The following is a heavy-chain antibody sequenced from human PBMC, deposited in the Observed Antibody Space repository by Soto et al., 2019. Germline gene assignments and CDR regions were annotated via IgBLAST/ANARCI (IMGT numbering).Heavy chain of an antibody. D-gene: IGHD5-12*01. CDR1: GGSISSGGYY. V-gene: IGHV4-31*03. CDR2: IYYSGST. Sequence: SETLSLTCTVSGGSISSGGYYWSWIRQHPGKGLEWIGYIYYSGSTYYNPSLKSRVTISVDTSKNQFSLKLSSVTAADTAVYYCARDGGYDWVRYFDYWGQGTLVTVSS. J-gene: IGHJ4*02. CDR3: ARDGGYDWVRYFDY.